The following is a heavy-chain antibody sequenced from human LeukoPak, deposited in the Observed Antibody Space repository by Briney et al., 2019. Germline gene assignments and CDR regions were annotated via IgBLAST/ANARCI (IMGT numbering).Heavy chain of an antibody. V-gene: IGHV4-34*01. D-gene: IGHD1-20*01. CDR3: AISYNFDAFDI. J-gene: IGHJ3*02. Sequence: SETLSLTCTVSGGSISSYYWSWIRQPPGKGLEWIGEINHSGSTNYNPSLKSRVTISVDTSKNQFSLKLSSVTAADTAVCYCAISYNFDAFDIWGQGTMVTVSS. CDR2: INHSGST. CDR1: GGSISSYY.